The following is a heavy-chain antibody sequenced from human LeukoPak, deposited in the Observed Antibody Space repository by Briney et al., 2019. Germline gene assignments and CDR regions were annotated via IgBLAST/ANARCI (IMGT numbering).Heavy chain of an antibody. V-gene: IGHV4-59*01. D-gene: IGHD6-13*01. J-gene: IGHJ4*02. CDR1: GGSIRGYF. Sequence: PSETLSLTCTVSGGSIRGYFWTWIRQPPGKGLEWIGYIYYSGSTNYNPSLKSRVTIAVDTSKNPFSLRLNSVTAADTAVYYCAMAYSSSWYYFDYWGQGTLVTVSS. CDR2: IYYSGST. CDR3: AMAYSSSWYYFDY.